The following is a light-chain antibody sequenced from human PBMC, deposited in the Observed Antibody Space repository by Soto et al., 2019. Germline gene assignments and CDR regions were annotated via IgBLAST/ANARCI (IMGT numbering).Light chain of an antibody. Sequence: QSALTQPASVSGSPGQSIVVSCIGTSSDIGAYNYVSWYQHHPGKAPKLLIYDVSNRPSGVSNRFSGSKSGDTASLTISGLQAEDEVDYYCASYTSTSPPVIFGGGTKLTVL. CDR3: ASYTSTSPPVI. V-gene: IGLV2-14*03. CDR1: SSDIGAYNY. CDR2: DVS. J-gene: IGLJ2*01.